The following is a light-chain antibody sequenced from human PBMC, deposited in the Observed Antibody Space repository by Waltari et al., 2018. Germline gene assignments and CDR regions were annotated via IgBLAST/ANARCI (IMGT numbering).Light chain of an antibody. J-gene: IGKJ4*01. V-gene: IGKV1-12*01. Sequence: DIQMTQSPSSVSASVGDRVTISCRASQDVGSWLAWYQQRPGKAPNLLIHTASNLQSGVPSRLSGTRSGTEFTLIIDGLQPEDFATYFCQQSDSFPLTFGGGTKLEMK. CDR1: QDVGSW. CDR2: TAS. CDR3: QQSDSFPLT.